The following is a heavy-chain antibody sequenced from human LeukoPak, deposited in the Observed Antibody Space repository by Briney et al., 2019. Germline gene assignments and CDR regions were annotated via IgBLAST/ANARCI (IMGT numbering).Heavy chain of an antibody. Sequence: PGGSLRLSCVASGFTFSTYWMTWVRQAPGKGLEWVANIKRDGSEKYYADSVEGRFTISRDNAKNSLYLQMNSLRVEDTAVYYCARLDGFNYWGQGKLVTVSS. CDR1: GFTFSTYW. CDR2: IKRDGSEK. CDR3: ARLDGFNY. V-gene: IGHV3-7*01. D-gene: IGHD5-24*01. J-gene: IGHJ4*02.